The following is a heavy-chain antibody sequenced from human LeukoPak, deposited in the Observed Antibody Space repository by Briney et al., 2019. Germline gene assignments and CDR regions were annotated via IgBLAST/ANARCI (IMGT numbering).Heavy chain of an antibody. V-gene: IGHV3-21*01. D-gene: IGHD5-18*01. CDR2: ISSSSSYI. CDR1: GFTFSTYW. CDR3: ARDDGDHSVDTAMGFYYYGMDV. J-gene: IGHJ6*02. Sequence: GGSLRLSCAASGFTFSTYWMSWVRQAPGKGLEWVSSISSSSSYIYYADSVKGRFTISRDNAKNSLYLQMNSLRAEDTAVYYCARDDGDHSVDTAMGFYYYGMDVWGQGTTVTVSS.